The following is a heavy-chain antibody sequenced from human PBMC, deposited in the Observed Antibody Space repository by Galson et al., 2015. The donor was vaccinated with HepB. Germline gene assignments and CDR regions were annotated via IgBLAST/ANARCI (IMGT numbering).Heavy chain of an antibody. CDR2: ISTYNGNT. Sequence: SVKVSCKASGYTFTSYGISWVRQAPGQGLEWMGWISTYNGNTNYAQKLQGRVTMTTDTSTSTAYMELRSLRSDDTAVYYCAREAIAAAEGGFDYWGQGTLVTVSS. D-gene: IGHD6-13*01. V-gene: IGHV1-18*01. CDR3: AREAIAAAEGGFDY. J-gene: IGHJ4*02. CDR1: GYTFTSYG.